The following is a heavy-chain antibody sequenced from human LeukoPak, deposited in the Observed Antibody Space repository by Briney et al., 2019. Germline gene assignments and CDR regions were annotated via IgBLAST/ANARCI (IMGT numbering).Heavy chain of an antibody. V-gene: IGHV3-23*01. D-gene: IGHD1-26*01. J-gene: IGHJ4*02. CDR2: ISGSGGMT. Sequence: GGSLRLSCAASGFTFSDYAMTWVRQAPGEGLEWVATISGSGGMTYSADPVKGRFTVSGANSKNTLYLQMSSLTAADTAVYYCAKDRSIGTYYTFDHWGQGTLVTVSS. CDR1: GFTFSDYA. CDR3: AKDRSIGTYYTFDH.